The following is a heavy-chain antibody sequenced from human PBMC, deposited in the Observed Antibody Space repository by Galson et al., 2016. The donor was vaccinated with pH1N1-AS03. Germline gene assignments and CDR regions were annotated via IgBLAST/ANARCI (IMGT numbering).Heavy chain of an antibody. CDR3: ARDAAYYYGMDV. J-gene: IGHJ6*02. Sequence: SVKVSCKASGYTFTNYGVSWVRQAPGQGLEWMGGISSFNGYTTYAQKLQDRVTMTSDTSTSTAYMELRSLRSDDTAVYFCARDAAYYYGMDVWGQGTTVTVS. CDR2: ISSFNGYT. V-gene: IGHV1-18*01. CDR1: GYTFTNYG. D-gene: IGHD6-25*01.